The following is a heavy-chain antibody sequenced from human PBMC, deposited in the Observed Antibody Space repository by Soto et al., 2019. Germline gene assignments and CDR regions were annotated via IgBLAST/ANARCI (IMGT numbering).Heavy chain of an antibody. Sequence: QLQLQESGPGLVKPAETLSLTCTVSGGSISSSSYYWGWIRQPPGKGLEWIGSIYYSGSTYYNPSLKSRVTISVDTSKNQFSLKLSSVTAADTAVYYCARHRIAAAGTDFDYRGQGTLVTVSS. CDR3: ARHRIAAAGTDFDY. CDR2: IYYSGST. V-gene: IGHV4-39*01. CDR1: GGSISSSSYY. J-gene: IGHJ4*02. D-gene: IGHD6-13*01.